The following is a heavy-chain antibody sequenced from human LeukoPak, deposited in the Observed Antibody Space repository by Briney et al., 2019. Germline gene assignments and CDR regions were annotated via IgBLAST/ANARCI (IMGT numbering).Heavy chain of an antibody. CDR1: GGSISSYY. D-gene: IGHD5-24*01. Sequence: SETLSLTCTVSGGSISSYYWSWIRQPPGKGLEWIGYIYYSGSTNYNPSLKSRVTISVDTSKNQFSLKLSSVTAADTAVYYCARVQMATIYYYLDYWGQGTLVTVSS. J-gene: IGHJ4*02. CDR3: ARVQMATIYYYLDY. CDR2: IYYSGST. V-gene: IGHV4-59*01.